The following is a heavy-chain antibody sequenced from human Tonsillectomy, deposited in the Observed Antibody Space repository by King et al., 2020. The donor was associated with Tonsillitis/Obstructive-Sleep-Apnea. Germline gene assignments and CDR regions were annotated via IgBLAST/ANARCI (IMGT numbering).Heavy chain of an antibody. J-gene: IGHJ6*03. CDR1: GGSFSGYY. CDR2: YNQSGST. CDR3: ARGPGRLYHYYYMDV. V-gene: IGHV4-34*01. D-gene: IGHD3-10*01. Sequence: VQLQQWGAGVLKPSETLSLTCAVFGGSFSGYYWSWIRQPPGKVLEWIGEYNQSGSTNYNPSLKSRVTIPVDTSKNQFSLRLSSVTAADTAVFYCARGPGRLYHYYYMDVWGKGTTVTVSS.